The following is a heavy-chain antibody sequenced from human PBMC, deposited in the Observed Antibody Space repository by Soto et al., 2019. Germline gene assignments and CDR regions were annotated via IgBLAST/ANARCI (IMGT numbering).Heavy chain of an antibody. CDR1: GGTFSSYT. CDR2: IIPILGIA. CDR3: ARKESSGWYHWFDP. J-gene: IGHJ5*02. Sequence: SVKVSCKASGGTFSSYTISWVRQAPGQGLEWMGRIIPILGIANYAQKFQGRVTITADKSTSTAYMELSSLRSEDTAVYYCARKESSGWYHWFDPWGQGTLVTVSS. D-gene: IGHD6-19*01. V-gene: IGHV1-69*02.